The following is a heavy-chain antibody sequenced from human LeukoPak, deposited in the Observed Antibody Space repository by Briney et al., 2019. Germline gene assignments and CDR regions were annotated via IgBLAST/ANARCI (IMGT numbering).Heavy chain of an antibody. Sequence: SETLSLTCTVSGAAISTYFWSWIRQSPGKGLEWIGYIYSSRSTKYNPSLKSRVTISVDASKNQFALTLRSLTAADTAVYYCAGDFWSGSVGFDPWGQGTLVTVSS. V-gene: IGHV4-59*01. CDR2: IYSSRST. J-gene: IGHJ5*02. CDR3: AGDFWSGSVGFDP. CDR1: GAAISTYF. D-gene: IGHD3-3*01.